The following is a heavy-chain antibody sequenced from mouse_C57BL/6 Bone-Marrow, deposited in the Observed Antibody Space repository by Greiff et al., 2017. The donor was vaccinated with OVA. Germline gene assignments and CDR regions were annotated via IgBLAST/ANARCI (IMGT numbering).Heavy chain of an antibody. V-gene: IGHV14-4*01. CDR3: ARRTVVAKGYWYFDV. J-gene: IGHJ1*03. D-gene: IGHD1-1*01. CDR1: GFNIKDDY. Sequence: EVQLQQSGAELVRPGASVKLSCTASGFNIKDDYMHWVKERPEQGLEWIGWIDPENGDTEYASKFQGKATITADTSSKTVYLQLSSLTSEDTAVYYCARRTVVAKGYWYFDVWGTGTTVTVSS. CDR2: IDPENGDT.